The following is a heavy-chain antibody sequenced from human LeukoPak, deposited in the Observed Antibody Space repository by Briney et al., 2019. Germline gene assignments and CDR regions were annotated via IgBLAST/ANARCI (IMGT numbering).Heavy chain of an antibody. J-gene: IGHJ6*02. V-gene: IGHV3-7*01. CDR3: VREVMAV. CDR2: IKQDGSEK. CDR1: RFTFSCYW. Sequence: GGALRLSCVASRFTFSCYWMSWVRQAPAKGLEWVANIKQDGSEKYYVDSVKGRFTISRDNAKNSLYLQMDSLRAEDTAVYYCVREVMAVWGQGTKVSVSS.